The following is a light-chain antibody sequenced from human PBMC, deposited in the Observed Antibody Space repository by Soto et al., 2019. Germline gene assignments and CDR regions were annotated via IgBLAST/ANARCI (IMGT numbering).Light chain of an antibody. CDR2: AAS. CDR1: QGIRND. V-gene: IGKV1-6*01. Sequence: AIQMTQSPSSLSASVGDRVTITCRASQGIRNDLGWYQQKPGKAPKLLIYAASSLQSGVPSRFSGSGSGTDFTLTISSLQPEDFATYYCQKYDSVPMFGPGTKVEIK. CDR3: QKYDSVPM. J-gene: IGKJ1*01.